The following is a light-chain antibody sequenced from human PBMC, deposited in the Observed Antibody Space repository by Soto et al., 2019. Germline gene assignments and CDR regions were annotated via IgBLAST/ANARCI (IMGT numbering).Light chain of an antibody. CDR3: NSYTSSSTYVV. J-gene: IGLJ2*01. CDR2: DVD. CDR1: SSDVGGYHY. V-gene: IGLV2-14*03. Sequence: QSALTQPASVSGSPGQSITISCTGTSSDVGGYHYVSWYQHHPGKAPKLMIYDVDNRPSGVSNRFSGSESGNTASLTISGLQAEDEADYYCNSYTSSSTYVVFGGGTKLTVL.